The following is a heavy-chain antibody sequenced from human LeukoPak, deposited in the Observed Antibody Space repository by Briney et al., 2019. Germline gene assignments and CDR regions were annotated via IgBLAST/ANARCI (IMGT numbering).Heavy chain of an antibody. V-gene: IGHV4-34*01. CDR1: GGSFSGYY. D-gene: IGHD6-19*01. CDR2: INHSGST. J-gene: IGHJ4*02. Sequence: SETLSLTCAVYGGSFSGYYWSWIRQPPGKGLEWIGEINHSGSTNYNPSLKSRVTISVDTSKNQFSLKLSSVTAADTAVHYCARDLGGWSDYWGQGTLVTVSS. CDR3: ARDLGGWSDY.